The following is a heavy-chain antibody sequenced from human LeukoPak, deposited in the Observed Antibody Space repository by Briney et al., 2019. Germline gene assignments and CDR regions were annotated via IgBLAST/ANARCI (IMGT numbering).Heavy chain of an antibody. CDR1: GGSISSYY. J-gene: IGHJ4*02. Sequence: SETLSLTCTASGGSISSYYWSWIRQPPGKGQEWIGYIYYSESTNYNPSLKSRVTISVDTSKNQFSLKLSSVTAADTAVYYCARHGRVAGEYDSSGYPSPDLDYWGQGTLVTVSS. CDR2: IYYSEST. V-gene: IGHV4-59*08. D-gene: IGHD3-22*01. CDR3: ARHGRVAGEYDSSGYPSPDLDY.